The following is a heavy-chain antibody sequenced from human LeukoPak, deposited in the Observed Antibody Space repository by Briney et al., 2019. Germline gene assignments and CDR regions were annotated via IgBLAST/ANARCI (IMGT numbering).Heavy chain of an antibody. J-gene: IGHJ4*02. V-gene: IGHV4-59*12. CDR2: IYYSGST. D-gene: IGHD4-23*01. Sequence: SETLSLTCTVSGGSISSYYWSWIRQPPGKGLEWLGYIYYSGSTNYNPSLKSRVTISVDTSKNQFSLKLSSVTAADTAVYYCARELVDGGNSYYFDYWGQGTLVTVSS. CDR1: GGSISSYY. CDR3: ARELVDGGNSYYFDY.